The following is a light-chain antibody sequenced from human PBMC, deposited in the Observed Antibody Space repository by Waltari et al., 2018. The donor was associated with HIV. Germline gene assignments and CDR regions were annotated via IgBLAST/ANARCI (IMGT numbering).Light chain of an antibody. CDR3: QQYYSYLFT. CDR2: AAS. V-gene: IGKV1-8*01. Sequence: AIRMTQSPSSFSASTGDRVTITCRASQGISSYLAWYQQKPGNAPKLLIYAASTLQSGVPSRFSGSGSGTDFTLTISCLQSEDVATDYCQQYYSYLFTFGPGTKVDIK. J-gene: IGKJ3*01. CDR1: QGISSY.